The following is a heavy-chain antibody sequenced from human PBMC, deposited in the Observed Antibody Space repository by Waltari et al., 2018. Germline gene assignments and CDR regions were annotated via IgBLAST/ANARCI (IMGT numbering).Heavy chain of an antibody. CDR1: GFTFSSYS. J-gene: IGHJ4*02. CDR3: ARYGDGSQV. CDR2: ISSMSSYI. Sequence: EVQLVESGGGLVKPGGSLRLSCAASGFTFSSYSMNWVRQAPGKGLEWVSSISSMSSYIYYSDSVKGRFTISRDNAKNSLDLQMNSLRAEDTAVYYCARYGDGSQVWGQGTLVTVSS. V-gene: IGHV3-21*01. D-gene: IGHD7-27*01.